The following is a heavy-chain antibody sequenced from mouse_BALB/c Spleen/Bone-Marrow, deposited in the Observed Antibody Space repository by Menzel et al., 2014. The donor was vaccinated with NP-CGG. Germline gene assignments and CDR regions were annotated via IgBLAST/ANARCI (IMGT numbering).Heavy chain of an antibody. Sequence: EVQLQQSGPELVKPGASVKISCKASGYPFTDYNMHWVKQSHGKSLEWIGYIYPHTSDTGYNQKFKSKATLTVDISSSTAYMVLRSLTSEDSAVYYCVGAPPHTSVVTRGYWGQGTTLTVSS. CDR3: VGAPPHTSVVTRGY. CDR2: IYPHTSDT. V-gene: IGHV1S29*02. CDR1: GYPFTDYN. J-gene: IGHJ2*01. D-gene: IGHD2-1*01.